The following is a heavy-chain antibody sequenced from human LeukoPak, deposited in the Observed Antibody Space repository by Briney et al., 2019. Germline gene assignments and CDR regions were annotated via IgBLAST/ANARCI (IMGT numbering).Heavy chain of an antibody. CDR1: GGSISSSSYY. CDR3: ACNYYDSSGYLTPHDY. CDR2: IYYSGTT. V-gene: IGHV4-39*07. Sequence: SETLSLTCTVSGGSISSSSYYWGWIRQPPGKGLEWIGSIYYSGTTYYNPSLKSRVIISVDTSKNQFSLKLSSVTAADTAVYYCACNYYDSSGYLTPHDYWGQGTLVTVSS. J-gene: IGHJ4*02. D-gene: IGHD3-22*01.